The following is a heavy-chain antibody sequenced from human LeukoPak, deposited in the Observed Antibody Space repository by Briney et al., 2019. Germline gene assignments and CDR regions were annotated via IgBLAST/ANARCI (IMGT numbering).Heavy chain of an antibody. CDR2: INHSRST. Sequence: SETLSLTCAVYGGSFSGYYWSWIRQPPGKGLEWIGEINHSRSTNYNPSLKSRVTISVDTTKNQFSLMLSSVTDADTAVYYCARGLVVVAASPYFDYWGQGTMVTVSS. V-gene: IGHV4-34*01. CDR3: ARGLVVVAASPYFDY. CDR1: GGSFSGYY. J-gene: IGHJ4*02. D-gene: IGHD2-15*01.